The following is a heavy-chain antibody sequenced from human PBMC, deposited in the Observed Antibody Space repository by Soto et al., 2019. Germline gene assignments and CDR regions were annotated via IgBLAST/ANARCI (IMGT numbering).Heavy chain of an antibody. V-gene: IGHV1-18*01. CDR3: ARANVDIVATIDSI. J-gene: IGHJ4*02. CDR2: ISAYNGNT. CDR1: VYTFTSYG. D-gene: IGHD5-12*01. Sequence: GASVNVSCKASVYTFTSYGISCVRQAPGQGLEWMGWISAYNGNTNYAQKLQGRVTMTTDTSTSTAYMELRSLRSDDTVVYYCARANVDIVATIDSIWSQGTLVTSPQ.